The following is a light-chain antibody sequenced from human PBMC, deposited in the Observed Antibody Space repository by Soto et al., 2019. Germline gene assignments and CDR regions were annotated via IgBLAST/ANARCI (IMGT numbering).Light chain of an antibody. Sequence: DIVMTQSPDSLAVSLGDRATINCRSSQSVVYSSNNKNYLAWYQQKPGQPPKLLIYWASTRASGVPDRFRGSGSGTDFTLTISSLQAEDVAVYYCQQYNSAPQTFGQGTKVDI. J-gene: IGKJ1*01. V-gene: IGKV4-1*01. CDR2: WAS. CDR1: QSVVYSSNNKNY. CDR3: QQYNSAPQT.